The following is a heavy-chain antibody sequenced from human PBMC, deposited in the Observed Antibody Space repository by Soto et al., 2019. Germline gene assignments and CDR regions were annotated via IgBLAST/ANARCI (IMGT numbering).Heavy chain of an antibody. J-gene: IGHJ4*02. V-gene: IGHV1-58*01. CDR3: AAGDSSGYYGG. Sequence: SVKVSCKASGFIFTSSAVQWVRQARGQRLEWIGWINVGSGNTNYAQKFQERVTITRDMSTSTAYMEMRSLRPEDMAVYYCAAGDSSGYYGGWGQGTLVTVSS. CDR2: INVGSGNT. D-gene: IGHD3-22*01. CDR1: GFIFTSSA.